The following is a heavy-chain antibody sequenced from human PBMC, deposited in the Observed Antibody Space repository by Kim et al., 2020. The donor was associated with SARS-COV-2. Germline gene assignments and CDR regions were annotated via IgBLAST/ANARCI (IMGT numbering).Heavy chain of an antibody. J-gene: IGHJ6*01. V-gene: IGHV4-39*02. D-gene: IGHD3-3*01. CDR1: GGSISTDSYY. CDR2: IYYSGST. Sequence: SETLSLTCTVSGGSISTDSYYWGWIRQPPEKGLEWIGSIYYSGSTYYNPSLKSRVTISVDTSKNQFSLKLSSVTAADTAVYYSAGDYKRITIFGGDTYG. CDR3: AGDYKRITIFGGDTYG.